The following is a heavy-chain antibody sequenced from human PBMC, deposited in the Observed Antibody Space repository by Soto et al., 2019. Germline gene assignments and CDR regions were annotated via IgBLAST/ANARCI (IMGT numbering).Heavy chain of an antibody. CDR1: GGSISSYY. CDR2: IYYSGVT. J-gene: IGHJ5*02. V-gene: IGHV4-59*01. Sequence: ETLSLTCTVSGGSISSYYWSWIRQPPGKGLEWIGYIYYSGVTNYNPSLKSRVTISVDTPKNQLSLKLNSVTAADTAVYYCARVAADIASWLDPWGQGTLVTVSS. D-gene: IGHD5-12*01. CDR3: ARVAADIASWLDP.